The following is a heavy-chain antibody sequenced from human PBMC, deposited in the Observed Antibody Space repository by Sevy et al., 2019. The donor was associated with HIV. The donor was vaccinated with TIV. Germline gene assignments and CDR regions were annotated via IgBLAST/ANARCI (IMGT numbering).Heavy chain of an antibody. CDR3: ARLLYSSSDGGYGMDV. V-gene: IGHV5-51*01. CDR1: GFTFSSYW. D-gene: IGHD6-13*01. CDR2: IYPGDSDT. Sequence: GESLKISCKGSGFTFSSYWIGWVRQMPGKGLEWTGIIYPGDSDTRHSPSFQGQVTISADKSTSTAYLQDSSLKASDTTMYSYARLLYSSSDGGYGMDVWGHGTTVTVSS. J-gene: IGHJ6*02.